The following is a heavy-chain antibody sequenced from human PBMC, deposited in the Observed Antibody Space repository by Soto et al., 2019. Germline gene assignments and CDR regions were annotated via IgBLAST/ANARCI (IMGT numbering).Heavy chain of an antibody. CDR2: ISSDSVWI. D-gene: IGHD4-17*01. CDR1: GFTCSIST. J-gene: IGHJ4*02. V-gene: IGHV3-21*01. Sequence: LXLSFAASGFTCSISTMNWVRQAPGKGLEWVSSISSDSVWIYYAASVKGRFTISRDNAKNSLFLQMSSLRAEDTAVYYCASGSYGDYSDWGQGTLVTAPQ. CDR3: ASGSYGDYSD.